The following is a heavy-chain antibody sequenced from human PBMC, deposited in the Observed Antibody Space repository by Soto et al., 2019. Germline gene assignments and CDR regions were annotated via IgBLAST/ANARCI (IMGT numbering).Heavy chain of an antibody. CDR3: ARDRHFRGGPDDI. CDR1: GFTFSSFG. D-gene: IGHD3-3*02. J-gene: IGHJ3*02. Sequence: QVQLVDSGGGVVQSGRSPRLSCAASGFTFSSFGMHWVRQAPGTGLEWGALIWHDGTFTHYADSMQGRCTISRDNSKNMLYLQMNSLRADDTAVYYCARDRHFRGGPDDIWGQGTMVTVSS. V-gene: IGHV3-33*01. CDR2: IWHDGTFT.